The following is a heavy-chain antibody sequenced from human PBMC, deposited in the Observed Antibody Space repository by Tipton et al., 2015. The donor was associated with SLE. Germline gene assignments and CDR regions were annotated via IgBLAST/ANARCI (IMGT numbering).Heavy chain of an antibody. CDR1: GYTFTSYG. CDR2: ISAYNGNT. V-gene: IGHV1-18*04. J-gene: IGHJ6*03. Sequence: QLVQSGAEVKKPGTSVKVSCKASGYTFTSYGISWVRQAPGQGRAWMGWISAYNGNTNYAQKLQGRVTMTTDTSTSTAYMELGSLRSDDPAVYSCARGRGSGHYYYYMDVWGKGTTVTVSS. CDR3: ARGRGSGHYYYYMDV. D-gene: IGHD3-10*01.